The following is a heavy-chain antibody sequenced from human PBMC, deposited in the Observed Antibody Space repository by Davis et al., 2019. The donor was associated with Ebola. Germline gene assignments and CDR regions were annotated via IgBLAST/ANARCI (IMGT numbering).Heavy chain of an antibody. D-gene: IGHD3-10*01. V-gene: IGHV3-7*01. CDR1: GFTFSSYW. CDR3: ARDLTTMVRGVIIGDAFDI. Sequence: PGGSLRLSCAASGFTFSSYWMSWVRQAPGKGLEWVANIKQDGSEKYYVDSVKGRFTISRDNAKNSLYLQMNSLRAEDTAVYYCARDLTTMVRGVIIGDAFDIWGQGTMVTVSS. CDR2: IKQDGSEK. J-gene: IGHJ3*02.